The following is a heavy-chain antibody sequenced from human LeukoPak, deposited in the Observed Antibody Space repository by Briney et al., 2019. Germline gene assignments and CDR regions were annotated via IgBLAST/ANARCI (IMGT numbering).Heavy chain of an antibody. V-gene: IGHV4-39*01. CDR1: GXSISSSSYY. J-gene: IGHJ1*01. Sequence: SETLSLTCTVSGXSISSSSYYWGWIRQPPGKGLEWIWSIYYSGSTCYIPSLKSRVTISVDTSKNQFSLKLSSVTAADTAVYYCARHTSAWDFQHWGQGTLVTVSS. CDR3: ARHTSAWDFQH. CDR2: IYYSGST. D-gene: IGHD1-26*01.